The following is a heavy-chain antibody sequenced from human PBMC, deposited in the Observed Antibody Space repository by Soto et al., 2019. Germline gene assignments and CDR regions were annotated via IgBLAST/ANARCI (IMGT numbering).Heavy chain of an antibody. V-gene: IGHV1-69*06. D-gene: IGHD3-3*01. CDR2: IIPIFGTA. CDR1: GGTFSSYA. J-gene: IGHJ5*02. Sequence: SVKVSCKASGGTFSSYAISWVRQAPGQGLEWMGGIIPIFGTANYAQKFQGRVTITADKSTSTAYMELSSLRSEDTAVYYCARGSDDFWSGYYEFDPWGQGTLVTVLL. CDR3: ARGSDDFWSGYYEFDP.